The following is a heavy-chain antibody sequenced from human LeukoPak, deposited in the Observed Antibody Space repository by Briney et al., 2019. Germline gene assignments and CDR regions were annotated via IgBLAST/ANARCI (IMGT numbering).Heavy chain of an antibody. CDR3: ARGSRGGPLGI. CDR2: IYSGGST. Sequence: PGGSLRLSCAASGFTFSSYSMNWVRQAPGKGLEWVSVIYSGGSTYYADSVKGRFTISRDNSKNTLYLQMNSLRAEDTAVYYCARGSRGGPLGIWGQGTLVTVSS. CDR1: GFTFSSYS. V-gene: IGHV3-53*01. J-gene: IGHJ4*02. D-gene: IGHD1-14*01.